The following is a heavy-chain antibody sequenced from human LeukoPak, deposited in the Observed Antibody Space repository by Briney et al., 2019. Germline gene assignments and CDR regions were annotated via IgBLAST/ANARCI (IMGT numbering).Heavy chain of an antibody. CDR3: ARRARGSSGYYYDY. CDR2: IYYSGST. J-gene: IGHJ4*02. CDR1: GGSISSYY. D-gene: IGHD3-22*01. V-gene: IGHV4-59*08. Sequence: SETLSLTCTVSGGSISSYYWSWTRQPPGKGLEWIGYIYYSGSTNYNPSLKSRVTISVDTSKNQFSLKLSSVTAADTAVYYCARRARGSSGYYYDYWGQGTLVTVSS.